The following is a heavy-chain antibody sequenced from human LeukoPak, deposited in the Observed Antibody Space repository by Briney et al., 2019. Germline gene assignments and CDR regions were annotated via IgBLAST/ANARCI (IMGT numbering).Heavy chain of an antibody. J-gene: IGHJ4*02. CDR3: TTAPVVVISL. D-gene: IGHD3-22*01. CDR2: ISSSSSYI. V-gene: IGHV3-21*03. Sequence: GGSLRLSCAASGFTFSSYSMNWVRQAPGKGLEWVSSISSSSSYIYYADSVKGRFTISRDNAKNSLYLQMNSLKTEDTAVYYCTTAPVVVISLGGQGTLVTVSS. CDR1: GFTFSSYS.